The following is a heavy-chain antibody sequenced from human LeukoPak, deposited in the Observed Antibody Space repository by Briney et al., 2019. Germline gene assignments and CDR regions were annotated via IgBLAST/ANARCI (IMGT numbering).Heavy chain of an antibody. CDR3: AREKAYYYDP. Sequence: SETLSLTCTVSGVSISSYYWSWIRQPPGKGLEWIGYIYYSGSTDYNPSLKRRVTISVDTSKNQFSLKLSSVTAADTAVYYCAREKAYYYDPWGQGTLVTISS. D-gene: IGHD3-22*01. CDR1: GVSISSYY. CDR2: IYYSGST. J-gene: IGHJ4*02. V-gene: IGHV4-59*01.